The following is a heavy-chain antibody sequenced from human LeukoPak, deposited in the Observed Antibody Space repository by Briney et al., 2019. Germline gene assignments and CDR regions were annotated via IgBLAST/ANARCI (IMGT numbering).Heavy chain of an antibody. V-gene: IGHV7-4-1*02. CDR3: ARAYQRLGELSLPNY. J-gene: IGHJ4*02. CDR2: IHPSTGNP. Sequence: ASVKVSCKASGYTFTNYAMNWVRQAPGQGLEWMGWIHPSTGNPTYAQGFTGRFVFSLDTSVSTTYLQISSLKAEDTAVYYCARAYQRLGELSLPNYWGQGTLVSVSS. D-gene: IGHD3-16*02. CDR1: GYTFTNYA.